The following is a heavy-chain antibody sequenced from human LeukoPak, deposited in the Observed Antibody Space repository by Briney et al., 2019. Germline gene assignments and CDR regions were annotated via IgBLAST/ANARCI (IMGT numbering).Heavy chain of an antibody. J-gene: IGHJ4*02. CDR1: GGSITGSY. D-gene: IGHD3-10*01. CDR3: ATAAPISGRHNYFDS. V-gene: IGHV4-59*01. CDR2: IYYTGST. Sequence: SETVPLTCTVSGGSITGSYWSWLRQPPGKGLEYIGYIYYTGSTNYNPSLKSRITISVDTSKNQFSLTLTSVTAADTAVYYCATAAPISGRHNYFDSWGQ.